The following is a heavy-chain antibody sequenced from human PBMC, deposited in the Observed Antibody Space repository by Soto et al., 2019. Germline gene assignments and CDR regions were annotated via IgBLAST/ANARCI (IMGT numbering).Heavy chain of an antibody. CDR1: GGSFSGYY. D-gene: IGHD6-19*01. Sequence: KPSETLSLTCAVYGGSFSGYYWSWIRQPPGKGLEWIGEINHSGSTNYNPSLKSRVTISVDTSKNQFSLKLSSVTAADTAVYYCARGKSIAVAGTWRYYYYYYGMDVWGQGTTVTVSS. J-gene: IGHJ6*02. V-gene: IGHV4-34*01. CDR3: ARGKSIAVAGTWRYYYYYYGMDV. CDR2: INHSGST.